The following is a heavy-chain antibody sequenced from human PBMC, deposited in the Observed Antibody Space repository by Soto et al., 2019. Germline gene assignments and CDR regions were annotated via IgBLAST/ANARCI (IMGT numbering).Heavy chain of an antibody. Sequence: PGGSLRLSCAASGFTFDDYAMHWVRQAPGKGLEWVSGISWNSGSIGYADSVKGRFTISRDNAKNSLYLQMNSLRAEDTALYYCAKGAAPSYYYYMDVWGKGTTVTVS. CDR1: GFTFDDYA. V-gene: IGHV3-9*01. CDR3: AKGAAPSYYYYMDV. D-gene: IGHD6-13*01. CDR2: ISWNSGSI. J-gene: IGHJ6*03.